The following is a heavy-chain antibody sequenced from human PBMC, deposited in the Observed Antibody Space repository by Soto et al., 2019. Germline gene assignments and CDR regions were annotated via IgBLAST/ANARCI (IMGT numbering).Heavy chain of an antibody. CDR1: GDSVSSHSAA. V-gene: IGHV6-1*01. Sequence: SQTLPLTCGISGDSVSSHSAAWNWLRQSPSRGLEWLGRTYYRSKWYNDYAVSVESRITINPDTSKNHFSLQLNFVTPEDTAVYFCARGEQYSGRIFDYWGQGTLVTVSS. CDR2: TYYRSKWYN. J-gene: IGHJ4*02. CDR3: ARGEQYSGRIFDY. D-gene: IGHD1-26*01.